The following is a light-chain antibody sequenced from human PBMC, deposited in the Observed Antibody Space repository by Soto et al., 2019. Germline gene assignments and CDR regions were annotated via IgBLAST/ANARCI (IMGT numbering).Light chain of an antibody. CDR1: QDISNY. J-gene: IGKJ5*01. Sequence: DIQMTQSPSSLSASVGDRVTITCQASQDISNYLNWYQQKPGKAPKLLIYDASNLETGVPSRFSGSGSGTDFTFTISSLQPEDIATYYCQQYDNLPSDGITFGQGTRLEIK. CDR3: QQYDNLPSDGIT. V-gene: IGKV1-33*01. CDR2: DAS.